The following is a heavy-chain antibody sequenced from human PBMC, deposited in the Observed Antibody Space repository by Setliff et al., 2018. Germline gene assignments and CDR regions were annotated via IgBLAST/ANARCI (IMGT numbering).Heavy chain of an antibody. CDR3: ARDVGGEGYFDS. CDR1: GGSISYNY. J-gene: IGHJ4*02. V-gene: IGHV4-4*07. CDR2: INTSGST. Sequence: SETLSLTCTVSGGSISYNYWSWIRQPAGKGLQWIGRINTSGSTKYNPSLMSRVTMSVDTSKNQFSLKLSAVTAADTAVYYCARDVGGEGYFDSWGQGTLVTVSS. D-gene: IGHD3-10*01.